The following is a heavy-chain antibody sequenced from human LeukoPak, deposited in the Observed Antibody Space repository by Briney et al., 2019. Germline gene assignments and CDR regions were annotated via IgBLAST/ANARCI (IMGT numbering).Heavy chain of an antibody. CDR2: INQDGSEK. CDR3: ARVYSDAFDH. J-gene: IGHJ4*02. V-gene: IGHV3-7*04. CDR1: GFSFSSDW. Sequence: PGGSLRLSCAASGFSFSSDWMSWVRQAPGKGLEWLANINQDGSEKYYVDSVKGRFTIFRDNAKNSLSLHMNSLRAEDTAVYYCARVYSDAFDHWGQGTLVTVSS. D-gene: IGHD5-18*01.